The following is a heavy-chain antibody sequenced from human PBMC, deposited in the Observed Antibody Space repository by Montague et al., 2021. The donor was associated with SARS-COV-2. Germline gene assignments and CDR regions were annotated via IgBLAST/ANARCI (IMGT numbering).Heavy chain of an antibody. J-gene: IGHJ6*02. D-gene: IGHD5-18*01. Sequence: SLRLSCAVSGFTFSTYSMNWVRQAPGKGLEWVSSISSSSSYIYYAGSVKGRFTISRDDAKNSLYLQMNGLRAEDTAVYYCARQLDTAMVGDSYYYGMDVWGQGTTVTVSS. CDR1: GFTFSTYS. V-gene: IGHV3-21*01. CDR2: ISSSSSYI. CDR3: ARQLDTAMVGDSYYYGMDV.